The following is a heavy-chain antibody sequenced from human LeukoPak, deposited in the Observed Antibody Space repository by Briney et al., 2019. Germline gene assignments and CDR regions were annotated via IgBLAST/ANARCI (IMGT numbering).Heavy chain of an antibody. Sequence: SETLSLTCTVSGYSISSGYYWGWIRQPPGKGLEWIGSIYHSGSTYYNPSLKSRVTISVDTSKNQFSLKLSSVTAADTAVYYCARDYYGDYWGQGTLVTVSS. V-gene: IGHV4-38-2*02. CDR3: ARDYYGDY. CDR1: GYSISSGYY. D-gene: IGHD3-10*01. CDR2: IYHSGST. J-gene: IGHJ4*02.